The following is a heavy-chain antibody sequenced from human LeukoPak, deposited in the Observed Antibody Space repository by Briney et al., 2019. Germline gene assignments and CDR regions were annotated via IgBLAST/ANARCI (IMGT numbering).Heavy chain of an antibody. V-gene: IGHV1-2*02. Sequence: ASVKASCKASGYTFTGYYIHWVRQAPGQGLEWMGWINPNSGGTNYAQTFQGRVTMTRDTSISTAFMELSGLRSDDTAVYYCATSYIATTRNLIDYWGQGTLVTVSS. CDR2: INPNSGGT. CDR3: ATSYIATTRNLIDY. CDR1: GYTFTGYY. J-gene: IGHJ4*02. D-gene: IGHD6-13*01.